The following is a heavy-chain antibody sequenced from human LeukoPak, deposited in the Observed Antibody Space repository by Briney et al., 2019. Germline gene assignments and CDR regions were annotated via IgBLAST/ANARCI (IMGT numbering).Heavy chain of an antibody. D-gene: IGHD4-23*01. Sequence: GGSLRLSCAASGFTFSSYGMHWARKAPGKGLEWVALIWSDVRNKYYADSVKGQCTISRDNSKNTLYLQMSSLRAEDTAVYYCARDYGGDAGLDSWGQGTLVTVSS. CDR3: ARDYGGDAGLDS. CDR2: IWSDVRNK. V-gene: IGHV3-33*01. J-gene: IGHJ4*02. CDR1: GFTFSSYG.